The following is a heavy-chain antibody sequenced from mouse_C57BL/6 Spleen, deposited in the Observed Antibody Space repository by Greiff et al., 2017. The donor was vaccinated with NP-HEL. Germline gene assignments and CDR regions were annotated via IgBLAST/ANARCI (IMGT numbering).Heavy chain of an antibody. V-gene: IGHV1-82*01. J-gene: IGHJ2*01. D-gene: IGHD2-3*01. Sequence: VQLQQSGPELVKPGASVKISCKASGYAFSSSWMNWVKQRPGKGLEWIGRIYPGDGDTNYNGKFKGKATLTADKSSSTADMQLSSLTSEDSAVYFCARGIYDGYYVSDYWGQGTTLTVSS. CDR1: GYAFSSSW. CDR2: IYPGDGDT. CDR3: ARGIYDGYYVSDY.